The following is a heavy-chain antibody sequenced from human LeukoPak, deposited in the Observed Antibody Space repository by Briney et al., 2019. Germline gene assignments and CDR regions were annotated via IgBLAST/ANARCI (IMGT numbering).Heavy chain of an antibody. CDR1: GFTFSSYS. Sequence: GGSLRLSCAASGFTFSSYSMNWVRQAPGKGLEWVSYISSSSSTIYYADSVKGRFTISRDNAKNPLYLQMNSLRAEDTAVYYCARAGYYDSSGYNSDYWGQGTLVTVSS. CDR3: ARAGYYDSSGYNSDY. CDR2: ISSSSSTI. V-gene: IGHV3-48*01. J-gene: IGHJ4*02. D-gene: IGHD3-22*01.